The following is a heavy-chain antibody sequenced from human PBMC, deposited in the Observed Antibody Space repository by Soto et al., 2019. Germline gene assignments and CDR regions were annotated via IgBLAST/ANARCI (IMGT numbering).Heavy chain of an antibody. Sequence: PGGSLRLSCAASGLTFRSYWMHWVRQAPGKGLVWVSRINTDGSVAMYVDSVKGRFTISRDNAKNTLYLHMNSLRAEDTAVYYCARLVYDSSGYRPGWGQGTLVTVSS. CDR3: ARLVYDSSGYRPG. V-gene: IGHV3-74*03. CDR1: GLTFRSYW. D-gene: IGHD3-22*01. CDR2: INTDGSVA. J-gene: IGHJ4*02.